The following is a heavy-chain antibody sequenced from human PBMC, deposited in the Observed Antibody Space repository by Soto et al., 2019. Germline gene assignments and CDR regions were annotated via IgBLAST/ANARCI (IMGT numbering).Heavy chain of an antibody. CDR1: GFTFNNYA. V-gene: IGHV3-23*01. J-gene: IGHJ4*02. Sequence: EVQLLESGGGLVQPGGSLRLSCAASGFTFNNYAMTWVRQAPGKGLEWVSAISGGGDTTSYADSVKGRLTAPRDGSKNTLYLQMSSLRAEDTALYYCAKGRGGSGSLTPRVDFWGQGTLVTVSS. CDR2: ISGGGDTT. D-gene: IGHD3-10*01. CDR3: AKGRGGSGSLTPRVDF.